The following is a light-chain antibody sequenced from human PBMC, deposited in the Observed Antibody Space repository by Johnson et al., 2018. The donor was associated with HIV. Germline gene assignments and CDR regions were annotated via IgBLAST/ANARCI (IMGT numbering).Light chain of an antibody. CDR2: ENH. CDR1: SSDMGNYA. CDR3: GTWDISLRSYV. Sequence: QSVLTQPPSVSAAPGQKVTISCSGSSSDMGNYAVSWYQQLPGTAPKLLIYENHKRPSRIPDRFSGSKSGTSATLGITGLQTGDEADYYCGTWDISLRSYVFGTPTKVTVL. V-gene: IGLV1-51*02. J-gene: IGLJ1*01.